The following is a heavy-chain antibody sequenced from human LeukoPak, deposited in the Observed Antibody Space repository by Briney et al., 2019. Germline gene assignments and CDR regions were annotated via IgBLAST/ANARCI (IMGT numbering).Heavy chain of an antibody. V-gene: IGHV3-48*03. Sequence: EGSLRLSCAASGFTFSSYEMNWVRQAPGKGLEWVSLIGSIVTSIDYVDSVKGRFTISRDNAKNSLYLQMDSLRAEDTAVYYCARGISSSYHRHFDYWGQRILVTVSS. D-gene: IGHD6-13*01. CDR3: ARGISSSYHRHFDY. CDR1: GFTFSSYE. CDR2: IGSIVTSI. J-gene: IGHJ4*02.